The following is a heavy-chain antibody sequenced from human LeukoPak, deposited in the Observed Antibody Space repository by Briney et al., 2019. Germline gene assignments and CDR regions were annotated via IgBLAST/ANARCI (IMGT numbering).Heavy chain of an antibody. Sequence: ASVKVSCKASGYTFTGYYMHWVRQAPGQGLEWMGWINPNSGGTNYAQNFQGWVTMTRDTSISTAYMELSRLRSDDTAVYYCARKQRSGTPLDYWGQGTLVTVSS. J-gene: IGHJ4*02. V-gene: IGHV1-2*04. CDR3: ARKQRSGTPLDY. CDR2: INPNSGGT. D-gene: IGHD1/OR15-1a*01. CDR1: GYTFTGYY.